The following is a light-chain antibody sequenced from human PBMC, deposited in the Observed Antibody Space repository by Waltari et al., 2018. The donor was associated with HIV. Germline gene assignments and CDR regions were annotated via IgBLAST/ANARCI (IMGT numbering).Light chain of an antibody. CDR3: AAWDDSLSGLV. CDR2: RNN. Sequence: QSVLTQAPSASVTPGQRVPISCSGTNSTSGRNFVYCYQQVPGGAPNLLIYRNNQRPSGVPDRFSGSKSVTSASLAISGLRSEDEADYYCAAWDDSLSGLVFGGRAKLTVL. CDR1: NSTSGRNF. J-gene: IGLJ2*01. V-gene: IGLV1-47*01.